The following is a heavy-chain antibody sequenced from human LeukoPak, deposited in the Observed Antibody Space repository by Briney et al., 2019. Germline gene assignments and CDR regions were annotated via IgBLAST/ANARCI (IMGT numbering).Heavy chain of an antibody. V-gene: IGHV3-64*02. CDR2: ISSSGDRT. CDR1: EFTFSLYW. CDR3: ARGRGYSYGYFDY. Sequence: PGGSLRLSCAASEFTFSLYWMTWVRQAPGKGLEYISAISSSGDRTNYVDSVKGRFTISRDNFKNTLYLQMGSVRAEDMAVYYCARGRGYSYGYFDYWGQGTLVTVSS. D-gene: IGHD5-18*01. J-gene: IGHJ4*02.